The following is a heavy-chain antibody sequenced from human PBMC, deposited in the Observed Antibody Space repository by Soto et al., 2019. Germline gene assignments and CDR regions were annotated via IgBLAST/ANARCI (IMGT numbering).Heavy chain of an antibody. V-gene: IGHV5-51*01. J-gene: IGHJ4*01. CDR2: IYPGDSDT. D-gene: IGHD1-7*01. Sequence: PGGSLNISCEGSYYSFTSYWIGWVRQMPGKGLERMGIIYPGDSDTRYSPSFQRPGIISADKSITTAYLEWSSLKASDTAMYSCARLAVHTWNYHLGAGPHFDFWGNGTLVTVSS. CDR3: ARLAVHTWNYHLGAGPHFDF. CDR1: YYSFTSYW.